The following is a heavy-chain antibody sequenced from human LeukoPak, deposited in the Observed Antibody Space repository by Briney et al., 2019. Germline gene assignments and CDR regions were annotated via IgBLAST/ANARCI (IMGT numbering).Heavy chain of an antibody. J-gene: IGHJ4*02. CDR2: LYHRGTP. D-gene: IGHD6-13*01. CDR1: GGSISGYY. CDR3: ARRRGWKQQLVYFDY. Sequence: PSETLSLTCSVSGGSISGYYWSWIRQPPGKGLEWIGYLYHRGTPRYNPSLKSRVTMSADTSRNQFFLNLNSTTAADTAVYYCARRRGWKQQLVYFDYWGQGRLATVSS. V-gene: IGHV4-59*08.